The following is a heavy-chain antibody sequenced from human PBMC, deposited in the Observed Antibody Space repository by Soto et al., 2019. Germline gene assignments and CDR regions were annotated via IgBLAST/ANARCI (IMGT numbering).Heavy chain of an antibody. CDR3: DRVGLTYYYDRSGYPMNYHNYYGLDV. V-gene: IGHV4-30-4*01. Sequence: QVQLQESGPGLVKPSQTLSLTCTVSGDSIGSGDFFWSWVRQPPGKGLVWIGYMDYSVGTHYSPSIRNRFIISVDCSRNQFSLNLRSATAADTAVYYCDRVGLTYYYDRSGYPMNYHNYYGLDVWCQATTVSVS. D-gene: IGHD3-22*01. J-gene: IGHJ6*02. CDR2: MDYSVGT. CDR1: GDSIGSGDFF.